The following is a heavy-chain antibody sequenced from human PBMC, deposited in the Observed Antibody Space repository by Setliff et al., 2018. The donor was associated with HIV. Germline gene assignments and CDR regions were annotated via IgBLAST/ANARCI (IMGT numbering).Heavy chain of an antibody. D-gene: IGHD2-15*01. CDR3: AIEKDIVVVVAGAFDY. CDR1: GGTFSSYA. Sequence: GASVKVSCKASGGTFSSYAISWVRQAPGQGLEWMGGIIPIFGTANYAQKFQGRVTITTDESTSTAYMELSSLRPEDTAVYYCAIEKDIVVVVAGAFDYWGQGTLVTVSS. J-gene: IGHJ4*02. CDR2: IIPIFGTA. V-gene: IGHV1-69*05.